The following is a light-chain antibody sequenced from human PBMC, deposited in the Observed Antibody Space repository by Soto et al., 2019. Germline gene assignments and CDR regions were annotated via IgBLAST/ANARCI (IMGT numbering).Light chain of an antibody. CDR2: LGGSGSY. Sequence: QSVLTQSSSASASLGSSVKLTCTLSSGHSSYIIAWHQQQPGKAPRYLMKLGGSGSYNKGSGVPDRFSGSSSGADRYLTISNLQFEDEADYYCETWDFNTRVFGGGTKLTVL. CDR1: SGHSSYI. V-gene: IGLV4-60*02. CDR3: ETWDFNTRV. J-gene: IGLJ3*02.